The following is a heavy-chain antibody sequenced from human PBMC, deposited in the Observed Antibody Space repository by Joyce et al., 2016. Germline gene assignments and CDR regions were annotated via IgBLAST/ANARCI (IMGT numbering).Heavy chain of an antibody. CDR3: TRGSGTGWFDP. D-gene: IGHD6-13*01. CDR1: GFSFRYFW. CDR2: INEDGNEK. J-gene: IGHJ5*02. V-gene: IGHV3-7*03. Sequence: EVYLVESGGGLVQPGGSLRLSCAASGFSFRYFWMDWVRQAPGKGLEWEAQINEDGNEKNYMDSLRGRFTISRDNAKNSVDLQINSLRVEDTAVYYCTRGSGTGWFDPWGQGTLVTVSS.